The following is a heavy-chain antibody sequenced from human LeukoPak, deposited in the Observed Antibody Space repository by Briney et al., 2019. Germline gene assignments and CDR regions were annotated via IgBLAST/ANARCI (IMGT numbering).Heavy chain of an antibody. V-gene: IGHV3-30-3*01. CDR3: AKEGTGIHFDY. J-gene: IGHJ4*02. CDR2: ISYDGGNT. D-gene: IGHD1-1*01. Sequence: TGGSLRLSCAASGFTFSSYAMSWVRQAPGKGLEWVAEISYDGGNTYYADSVKGRFTISRDNSKNTLYLQMNSLRAEDTAVYYCAKEGTGIHFDYWGQGTLVTVSS. CDR1: GFTFSSYA.